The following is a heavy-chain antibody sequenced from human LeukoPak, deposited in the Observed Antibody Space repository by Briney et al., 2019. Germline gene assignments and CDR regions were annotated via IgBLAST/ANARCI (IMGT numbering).Heavy chain of an antibody. CDR2: ISASGSST. V-gene: IGHV3-23*01. J-gene: IGHJ3*02. Sequence: GGSLRLSCAASGFTFSSYAMSWVRQAPRKGLEWVSGISASGSSTYYADSVKGRFTISRDNSKDTLYLQMSSLRAEDTAVYYCAKDRAYSGSPRAFDIWGQGTVVTVSS. CDR3: AKDRAYSGSPRAFDI. D-gene: IGHD1-26*01. CDR1: GFTFSSYA.